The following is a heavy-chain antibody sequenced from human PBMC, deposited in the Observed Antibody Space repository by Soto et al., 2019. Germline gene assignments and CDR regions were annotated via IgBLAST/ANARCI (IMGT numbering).Heavy chain of an antibody. CDR3: AKGGSGSSTLPPY. Sequence: GGSLELSCAASGFTFSSYAMSWVRQAPGKGLEWVSAISGSGGSTYYADSVKGRFTISRDNSKNTLYLQMNSLRAEDTAVYYCAKGGSGSSTLPPYWGQGTLVTVSS. V-gene: IGHV3-23*01. D-gene: IGHD1-26*01. CDR2: ISGSGGST. J-gene: IGHJ4*02. CDR1: GFTFSSYA.